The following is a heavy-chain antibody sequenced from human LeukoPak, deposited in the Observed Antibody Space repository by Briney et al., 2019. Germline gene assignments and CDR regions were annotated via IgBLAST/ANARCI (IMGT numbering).Heavy chain of an antibody. CDR1: GFTFDDYA. J-gene: IGHJ4*02. CDR3: AKGVTRGYYDSSGPEALDY. CDR2: ISWNSGSI. Sequence: GGSLRLSCAASGFTFDDYAMHWVRQAPGKGLEWVSGISWNSGSIGYADSVKGRFTISRDNAKNSLYLQMNSLRAEDMALYYCAKGVTRGYYDSSGPEALDYWGQGTLVTVSS. V-gene: IGHV3-9*03. D-gene: IGHD3-22*01.